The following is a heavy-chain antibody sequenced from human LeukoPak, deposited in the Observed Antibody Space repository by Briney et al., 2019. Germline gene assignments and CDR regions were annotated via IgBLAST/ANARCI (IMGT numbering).Heavy chain of an antibody. D-gene: IGHD3-3*01. CDR3: ARDTGTYYDFWSGTPSYIFDY. Sequence: GGSLRLSCVASGFTFSTSAMHWVRQAPGKGLEWVTVISHDGSNKQYADSVKGRFTISRDNSKNTLYLQMNSLRPEDTAVYYCARDTGTYYDFWSGTPSYIFDYWGQGTLVTVSS. CDR2: ISHDGSNK. CDR1: GFTFSTSA. V-gene: IGHV3-30-3*01. J-gene: IGHJ4*02.